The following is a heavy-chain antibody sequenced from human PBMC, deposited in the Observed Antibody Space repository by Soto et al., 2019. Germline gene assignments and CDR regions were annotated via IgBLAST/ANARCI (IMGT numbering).Heavy chain of an antibody. CDR1: GDSISSSEFF. V-gene: IGHV4-39*01. Sequence: QLQLQESGPGLVKPSETLSLTCTVSGDSISSSEFFWGWIRQPPGKGLEWIGSIYYSGNTYYNPSLKSRITISVDTSKNQFSLKLSSVTAADTAVYYCARPYYDSAHPIGDWGQGTLVTVSS. J-gene: IGHJ4*02. CDR2: IYYSGNT. D-gene: IGHD5-12*01. CDR3: ARPYYDSAHPIGD.